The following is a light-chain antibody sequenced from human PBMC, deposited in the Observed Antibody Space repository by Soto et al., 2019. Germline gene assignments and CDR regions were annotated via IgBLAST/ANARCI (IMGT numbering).Light chain of an antibody. J-gene: IGLJ2*01. CDR1: SSDVGAYNY. CDR2: EVS. CDR3: SSYAGSNNVI. Sequence: QSALTQPPSASGSPGQSVTISCTGTSSDVGAYNYVSWYQQLPAKAPKLVIYEVSKRPSGVPDRFSGSKSGNTASLSVSGLQAEDEADYYCSSYAGSNNVIFGGGTKLTVL. V-gene: IGLV2-8*01.